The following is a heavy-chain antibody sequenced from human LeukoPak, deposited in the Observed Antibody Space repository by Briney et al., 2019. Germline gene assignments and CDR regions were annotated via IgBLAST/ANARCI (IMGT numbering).Heavy chain of an antibody. CDR2: IRYDGSNK. V-gene: IGHV3-30*02. D-gene: IGHD2-15*01. CDR1: GFTFSSYG. J-gene: IGHJ5*02. CDR3: ARDPGNYCSGGSCYSGWFDP. Sequence: PGGSLRLSCAASGFTFSSYGMHWVRQAPGKGLEWVAFIRYDGSNKYYADSVKGRFTISRDNSKNTLYLQMNSLRAEDTAVYYCARDPGNYCSGGSCYSGWFDPWGQGTLVTVSS.